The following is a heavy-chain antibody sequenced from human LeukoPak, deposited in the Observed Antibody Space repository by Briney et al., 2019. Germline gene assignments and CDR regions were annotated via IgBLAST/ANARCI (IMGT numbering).Heavy chain of an antibody. J-gene: IGHJ4*02. CDR3: ARGWDEKEYSSSSLVDY. D-gene: IGHD6-6*01. V-gene: IGHV3-64*01. CDR1: GFTFSSYA. Sequence: GGSLRLSCAASGFTFSSYAMHWVRQAPGKGLEYVSAISSNGGSTYYANSVKGRFTISRDNSKNTLYLQMGSLRAEDMAVYYCARGWDEKEYSSSSLVDYWGQGTLVTVSS. CDR2: ISSNGGST.